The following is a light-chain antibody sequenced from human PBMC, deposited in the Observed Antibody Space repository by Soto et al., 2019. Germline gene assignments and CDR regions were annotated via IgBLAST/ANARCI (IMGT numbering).Light chain of an antibody. J-gene: IGKJ2*01. CDR2: DAS. CDR1: QSVSSS. Sequence: EIVLTQSPATMSLSPGDRATLSCRASQSVSSSLGWYQQKPGQAPRLFIYDASNRAPGIPARFSGTGSGTDFILPISRIEPEDFAVYYCQQRSDWPPTFGQVTKLE. CDR3: QQRSDWPPT. V-gene: IGKV3-11*01.